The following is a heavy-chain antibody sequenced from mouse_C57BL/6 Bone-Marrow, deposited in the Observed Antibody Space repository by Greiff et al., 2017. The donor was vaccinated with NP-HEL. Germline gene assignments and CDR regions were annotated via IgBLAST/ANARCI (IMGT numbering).Heavy chain of an antibody. CDR2: INPSTGGT. Sequence: EVKLVESGPELVKPGASVKISCKASGYSFTGYYMNWVKQSPEKSLEWIGEINPSTGGTTYNQKFKAKATLTVDKSSSTAYMQLKSLTSEDSAVYYCARSGEGYYGSSLDYWGQGTTLTVSS. V-gene: IGHV1-42*01. CDR1: GYSFTGYY. J-gene: IGHJ2*01. CDR3: ARSGEGYYGSSLDY. D-gene: IGHD1-1*01.